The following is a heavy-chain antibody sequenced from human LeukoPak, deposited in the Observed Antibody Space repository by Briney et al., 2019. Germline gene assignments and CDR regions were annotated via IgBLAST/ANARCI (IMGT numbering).Heavy chain of an antibody. CDR3: ARWRGYSGYGDLPWFDP. D-gene: IGHD5-12*01. CDR2: IYYSGST. V-gene: IGHV4-59*12. J-gene: IGHJ5*02. CDR1: GGSISSYY. Sequence: SETLSLTCAVSGGSISSYYWSWIRQPPGKGLEWIGYIYYSGSTNYNPSLKSRLTISVDTSKNQFSLKLSFVTAADTAVYYCARWRGYSGYGDLPWFDPWGQGTLVTVSS.